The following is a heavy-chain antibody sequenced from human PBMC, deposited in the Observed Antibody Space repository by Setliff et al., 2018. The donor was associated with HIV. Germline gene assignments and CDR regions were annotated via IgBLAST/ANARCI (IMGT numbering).Heavy chain of an antibody. J-gene: IGHJ4*02. V-gene: IGHV3-23*01. CDR3: AKGFRPVDTALVSGPTY. CDR1: GFTFEDYG. CDR2: ITSGGST. D-gene: IGHD5-18*01. Sequence: PGGSLRLSCAASGFTFEDYGMSWVRQTPEKGLEWVAIITSGGSTYYADSAKGRFIISRDNSQNTLYLQMNSLRADDTAIYYCAKGFRPVDTALVSGPTYWGQGIRVTVSS.